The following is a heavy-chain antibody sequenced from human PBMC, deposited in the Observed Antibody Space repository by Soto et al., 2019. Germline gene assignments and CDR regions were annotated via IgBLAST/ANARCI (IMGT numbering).Heavy chain of an antibody. CDR3: ASNGYDYPNWFDP. CDR1: GGSIRSYY. J-gene: IGHJ5*02. Sequence: SETLSLTCTVSGGSIRSYYWSWIRQPPGKGLEWIGYIHYSGSTNYNPSLKSRVTMSIDTSKNQFSLKLRSVTAADTAVYYCASNGYDYPNWFDPWGQGTLVTVSS. D-gene: IGHD3-22*01. CDR2: IHYSGST. V-gene: IGHV4-59*01.